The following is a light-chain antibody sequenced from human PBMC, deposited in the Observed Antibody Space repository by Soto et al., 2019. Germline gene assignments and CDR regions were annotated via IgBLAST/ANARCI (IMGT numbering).Light chain of an antibody. V-gene: IGKV3-20*01. Sequence: EIVLKQSPGTLSLSPGERATLSCRASQSVSNSDLAWYQQKPGQAPRLLIYGASSRATGIPDRFSGSGSGTDFTLTISRLEPEDFAVYSCQQYGTAPLTFGGGTKVEIK. CDR3: QQYGTAPLT. CDR2: GAS. J-gene: IGKJ4*01. CDR1: QSVSNSD.